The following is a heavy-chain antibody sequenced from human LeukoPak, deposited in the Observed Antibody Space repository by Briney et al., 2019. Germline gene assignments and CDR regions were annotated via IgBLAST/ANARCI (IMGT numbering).Heavy chain of an antibody. CDR1: GGSISSSSYY. CDR3: AREYYDSSGYYDYYYYMDV. J-gene: IGHJ6*03. CDR2: IYYSGST. V-gene: IGHV4-39*07. Sequence: SETLSLTCTVSGGSISSSSYYWGWIRQPPGKGLEWIGSIYYSGSTYYNPCLKSRVTISVDTSKNQFSLKLSSVTAADTAVYYCAREYYDSSGYYDYYYYMDVWGKGTTVTVSS. D-gene: IGHD3-22*01.